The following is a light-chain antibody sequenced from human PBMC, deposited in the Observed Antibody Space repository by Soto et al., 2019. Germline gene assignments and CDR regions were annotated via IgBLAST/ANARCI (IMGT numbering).Light chain of an antibody. CDR3: QQYNNWPPET. V-gene: IGKV3D-7*01. J-gene: IGKJ1*01. CDR2: GAS. CDR1: QTVFSSC. Sequence: EVVMTQSPATLSLSPGEGATLSCRASQTVFSSCLSWYQQKPGQAPRLLIYGASTRATGIPARFSGSGSGTEFTLTISSLQSEDFAVYYCQQYNNWPPETFGQGTRWIS.